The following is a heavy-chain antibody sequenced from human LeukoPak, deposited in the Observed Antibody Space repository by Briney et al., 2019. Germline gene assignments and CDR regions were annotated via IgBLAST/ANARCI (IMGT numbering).Heavy chain of an antibody. Sequence: GGPLRLSCAASGFTFSSYSMNWVRQAPGKGLEWVLYISSSSSTMYYTDSVKGRFTISRDNAKNSLYLQMNSLRAEDTAVYYCAREKFSDCSSTSWYINYFYYWGQGTLGTVSS. J-gene: IGHJ4*02. CDR1: GFTFSSYS. D-gene: IGHD2-2*02. CDR2: ISSSSSTM. V-gene: IGHV3-48*01. CDR3: AREKFSDCSSTSWYINYFYY.